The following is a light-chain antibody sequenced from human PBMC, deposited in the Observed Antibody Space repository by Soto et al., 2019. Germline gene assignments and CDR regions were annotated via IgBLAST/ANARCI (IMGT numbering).Light chain of an antibody. CDR3: QQRT. CDR2: DAS. J-gene: IGKJ4*01. Sequence: EIVLTQSPATLSLSPGERATLSCRASQSVSSYLAWYQQKPGQAPRLLIYDASNRATGIPARFSGSGSGTDFTLTISSLEPEDFAVYYCQQRTFGGGTKVDI. CDR1: QSVSSY. V-gene: IGKV3-11*01.